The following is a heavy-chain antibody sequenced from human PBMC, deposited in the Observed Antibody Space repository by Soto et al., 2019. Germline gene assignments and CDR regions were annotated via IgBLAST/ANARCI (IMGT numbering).Heavy chain of an antibody. V-gene: IGHV4-59*01. D-gene: IGHD5-12*01. CDR3: ASFSGMVATRRFGY. J-gene: IGHJ4*02. CDR2: IYYSGST. CDR1: GGSISSYY. Sequence: LSLTCTVSGGSISSYYWSWIRQPPGKGLEWIGYIYYSGSTNYNPSLKSRVTISVDTSKNQFSLKLSSVTAADTAVNYCASFSGMVATRRFGYRGQRTLVTVSS.